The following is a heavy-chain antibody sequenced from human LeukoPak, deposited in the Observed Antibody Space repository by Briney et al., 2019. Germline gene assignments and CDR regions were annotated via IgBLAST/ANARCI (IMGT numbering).Heavy chain of an antibody. J-gene: IGHJ4*02. V-gene: IGHV3-9*01. D-gene: IGHD3-10*01. Sequence: GRSLRLSCAASGFTFDDYAMPWVRQAPGKGLEWVSGISWNSGSIGYADSVKGRFTISRDNAKNSLYLQMNSLRAEDTALYYCAKDRSDGEAGEKDFDYWGQGTLVTVSS. CDR1: GFTFDDYA. CDR2: ISWNSGSI. CDR3: AKDRSDGEAGEKDFDY.